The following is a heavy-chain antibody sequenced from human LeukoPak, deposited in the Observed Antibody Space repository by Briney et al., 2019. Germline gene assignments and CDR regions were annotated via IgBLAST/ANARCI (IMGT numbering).Heavy chain of an antibody. Sequence: GASVKVSCKASGGTFSSYAISWVRQAPGQGLEWMGRIIPILGTANYAQKFQGRVTVTTDESTSTAYMELSSLRSEDTAVYYCARRGDSSGYYYIGSAFDIWGQGTMVTVSS. CDR2: IIPILGTA. V-gene: IGHV1-69*05. CDR3: ARRGDSSGYYYIGSAFDI. CDR1: GGTFSSYA. D-gene: IGHD3-22*01. J-gene: IGHJ3*02.